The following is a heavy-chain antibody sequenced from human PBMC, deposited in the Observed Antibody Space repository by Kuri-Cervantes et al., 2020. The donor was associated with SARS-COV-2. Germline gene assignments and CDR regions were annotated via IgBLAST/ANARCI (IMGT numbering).Heavy chain of an antibody. J-gene: IGHJ4*02. D-gene: IGHD6-13*01. CDR1: GFTFSSYS. V-gene: IGHV3-21*01. CDR3: AREHNSSWSGLDY. CDR2: ISSSSSYI. Sequence: ESLKISCAASGFTFSSYSMNWVRQAPGKGLEWVSSISSSSSYIYYADSVKGRFTISRDNAKNSLYLQMDSLRAEDTAVYYCAREHNSSWSGLDYWGQGTLVTVSS.